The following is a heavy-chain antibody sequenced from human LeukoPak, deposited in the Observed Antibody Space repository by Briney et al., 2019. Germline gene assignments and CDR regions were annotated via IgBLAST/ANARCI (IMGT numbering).Heavy chain of an antibody. J-gene: IGHJ4*02. CDR3: AKDDSMTLDHFDY. CDR1: GFTFKNCA. V-gene: IGHV3-23*01. CDR2: INYSGGHK. Sequence: LSGGSLRLSCVASGFTFKNCAMSWVRQAPGKGLEWVSGINYSGGHKYYADSVKGWFTISRDSSKNTLSLQMHSLTTEDTAVYYCAKDDSMTLDHFDYWGQGALVTVSS. D-gene: IGHD4-11*01.